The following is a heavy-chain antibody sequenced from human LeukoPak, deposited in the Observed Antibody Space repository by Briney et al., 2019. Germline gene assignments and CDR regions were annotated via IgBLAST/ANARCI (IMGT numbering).Heavy chain of an antibody. V-gene: IGHV3-21*01. CDR3: ARARGSGSYYDFDY. CDR1: GFTFSSYS. CDR2: ISSSSSYI. D-gene: IGHD1-26*01. Sequence: RTGGSLRLSCAASGFTFSSYSMNWVRQAPGKGLEWVSSISSSSSYIYYADSVKGRFTISRDNAKNSLYLQMNSLRAEDTAVYYCARARGSGSYYDFDYWGQGTLVTVSS. J-gene: IGHJ4*02.